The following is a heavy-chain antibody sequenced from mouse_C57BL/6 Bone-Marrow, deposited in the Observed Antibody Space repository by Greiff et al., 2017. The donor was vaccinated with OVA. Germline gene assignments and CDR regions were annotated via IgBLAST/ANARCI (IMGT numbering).Heavy chain of an antibody. V-gene: IGHV1-50*01. CDR3: ARSESIYYAMDY. CDR1: GYTFTSYW. Sequence: VQLQQPGAELVKPGASVKLSCKASGYTFTSYWMQWVKQRPGQGLEWIGEIDPSDSYTNYNHKFKGKATVTVDTSASTAYMQLSSLTSEDSAVYYCARSESIYYAMDYWGQGTSVTVSS. J-gene: IGHJ4*01. D-gene: IGHD2-10*02. CDR2: IDPSDSYT.